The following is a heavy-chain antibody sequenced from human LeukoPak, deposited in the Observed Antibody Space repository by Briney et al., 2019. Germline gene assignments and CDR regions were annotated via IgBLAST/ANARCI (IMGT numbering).Heavy chain of an antibody. V-gene: IGHV3-30*02. J-gene: IGHJ4*02. D-gene: IGHD6-19*01. Sequence: GESLRLSCVTSGFIFSSSDMHWVRQAPGKGLEWVVFIRNDGSDKYYVDSVEGRFTISRDNSKNTVYLHMNSLRADDTAVYYCVKDRKQWLVYFDDWGQGTLVTVSS. CDR2: IRNDGSDK. CDR3: VKDRKQWLVYFDD. CDR1: GFIFSSSD.